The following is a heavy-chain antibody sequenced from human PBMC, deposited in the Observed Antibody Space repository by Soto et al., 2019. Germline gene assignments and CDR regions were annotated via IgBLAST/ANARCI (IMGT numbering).Heavy chain of an antibody. CDR2: IYYSGST. CDR1: GGSISSYY. Sequence: SETLSLTCTVSGGSISSYYWSWIRQPPGKGLEWIGYIYYSGSTNYNPSLKSRVTISVDTSKNQFSLKLSSVTAADTAVYYFARYDFWSGYSGYWGQGTLVTVSS. V-gene: IGHV4-59*01. J-gene: IGHJ4*02. CDR3: ARYDFWSGYSGY. D-gene: IGHD3-3*01.